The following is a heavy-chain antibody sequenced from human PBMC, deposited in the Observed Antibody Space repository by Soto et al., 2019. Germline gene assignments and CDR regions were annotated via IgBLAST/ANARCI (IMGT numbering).Heavy chain of an antibody. CDR3: ARSIGSGGVIGGFDY. Sequence: QVQLVQSGAEVRKPGSAVRVSCKASGGTFNMYAMNWVRQAPGQGLEWMAGIIPIFDTPRYSQQFQGRVTITVDESTSTADMERSSLRSEDTAIYYCARSIGSGGVIGGFDYWGQGTLVTVAS. CDR1: GGTFNMYA. CDR2: IIPIFDTP. V-gene: IGHV1-69*01. D-gene: IGHD3-16*02. J-gene: IGHJ4*02.